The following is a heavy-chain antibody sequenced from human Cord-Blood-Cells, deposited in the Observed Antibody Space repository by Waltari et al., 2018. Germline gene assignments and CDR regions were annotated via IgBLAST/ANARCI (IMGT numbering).Heavy chain of an antibody. D-gene: IGHD1-26*01. CDR1: GFTFSSYA. CDR3: AKDRRSYYYFDY. Sequence: EVQLLESGGGLVQPGGSLSLSCAASGFTFSSYAMSWVSQAPGKGLEWVSAISGSGGSTYYADSVKGRFTISRDNSKNTLYLQMNSLRAEDTAVYYCAKDRRSYYYFDYWGQGTLVTVSS. CDR2: ISGSGGST. J-gene: IGHJ4*02. V-gene: IGHV3-23*01.